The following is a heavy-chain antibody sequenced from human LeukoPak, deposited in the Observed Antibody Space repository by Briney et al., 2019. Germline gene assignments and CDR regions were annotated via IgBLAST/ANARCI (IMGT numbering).Heavy chain of an antibody. J-gene: IGHJ6*03. V-gene: IGHV4-34*01. CDR2: INHSGST. CDR3: ASRGDYYDSSGYPRGYYYYYMDV. D-gene: IGHD3-22*01. CDR1: GGSFSGYY. Sequence: PSETLSLTCAVYGGSFSGYYWSWIRQPPGKGLEWIGEINHSGSTNYNPSLKSRVAISVDTSKNQFSLKLSSVTAADTAVYYCASRGDYYDSSGYPRGYYYYYMDVWGKGTTVTVSS.